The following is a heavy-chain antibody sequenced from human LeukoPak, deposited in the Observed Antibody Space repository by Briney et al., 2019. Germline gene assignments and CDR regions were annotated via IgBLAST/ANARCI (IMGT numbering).Heavy chain of an antibody. CDR3: AREGMVRGVPDAFDL. D-gene: IGHD3-10*01. CDR2: IKQDGIEK. J-gene: IGHJ3*01. Sequence: GGSLRLSCEASGFTFSSYWMDWVRQVPGKRLEWVANIKQDGIEKYFVGSVKGRFAISRDNAKNSLYLQMNSLRVEDTAVYYCAREGMVRGVPDAFDLWGQGTMVTVSS. V-gene: IGHV3-7*01. CDR1: GFTFSSYW.